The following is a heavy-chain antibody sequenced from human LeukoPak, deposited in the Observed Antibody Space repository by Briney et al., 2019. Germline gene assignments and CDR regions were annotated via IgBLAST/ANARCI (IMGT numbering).Heavy chain of an antibody. Sequence: GGSLRLSCAASGFTFSSYWMSWVRQAPGQGLEWVANIKQDGSEKYYVDSVKGRFTISRDNAKNSLYLQMNSLRAEDTAVYYCAEATSSGWYRPYYYYYMDVWGKGTTVTVSS. CDR3: AEATSSGWYRPYYYYYMDV. CDR2: IKQDGSEK. CDR1: GFTFSSYW. D-gene: IGHD6-19*01. J-gene: IGHJ6*03. V-gene: IGHV3-7*01.